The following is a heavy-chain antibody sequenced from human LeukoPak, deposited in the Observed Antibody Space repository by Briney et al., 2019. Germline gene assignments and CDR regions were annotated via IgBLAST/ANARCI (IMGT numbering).Heavy chain of an antibody. J-gene: IGHJ3*02. CDR3: ARARQGDCSSASCYSFDI. Sequence: GGSLRLSCAASGFTFSSYSMSWVRQAPGQGLEWVSYISSGSSTIYYADSVKGRFTISRDNAKNSLYLQMSSLRADDKAVYYCARARQGDCSSASCYSFDIWGQGTMLTVSS. V-gene: IGHV3-48*01. D-gene: IGHD2-2*01. CDR2: ISSGSSTI. CDR1: GFTFSSYS.